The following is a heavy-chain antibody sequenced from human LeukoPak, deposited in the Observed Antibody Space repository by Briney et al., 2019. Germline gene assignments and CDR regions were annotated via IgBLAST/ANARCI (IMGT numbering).Heavy chain of an antibody. V-gene: IGHV3-48*02. D-gene: IGHD3-3*01. CDR1: GFTFKQYS. J-gene: IGHJ5*02. Sequence: PGGSLRLSCAASGFTFKQYSMTWVRQAPGKGLEWVSYISGGGTTMYYADSVKGRFTSSRDDAKNSLYLQMNTLRDDDTAVYYCARNFWSGSFDWFDPWGQGTLVTVSS. CDR3: ARNFWSGSFDWFDP. CDR2: ISGGGTTM.